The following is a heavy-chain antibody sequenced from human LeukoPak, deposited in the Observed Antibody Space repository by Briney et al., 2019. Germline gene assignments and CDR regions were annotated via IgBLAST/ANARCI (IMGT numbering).Heavy chain of an antibody. CDR1: EFTLRNYW. Sequence: QPGGSLRLSCAASEFTLRNYWMSWVRQAPGKGLEWVATIKEDGSEKYYVDSVKGRFTISRENAKNSLYLQMNSLRAEDTAVYYCVGSYSYYFDYWGQGTLVTVSS. J-gene: IGHJ4*02. CDR3: VGSYSYYFDY. V-gene: IGHV3-7*01. D-gene: IGHD3-10*01. CDR2: IKEDGSEK.